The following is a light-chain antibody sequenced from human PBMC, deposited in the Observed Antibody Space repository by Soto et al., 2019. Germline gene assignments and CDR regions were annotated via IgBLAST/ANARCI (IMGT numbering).Light chain of an antibody. Sequence: DIQMTQSPSTLSGSVGDGVTITCRAGQTISSWLAWYQQKPGKAPKLLIYKASTLKSGVPSRFSGSGSGTEFTLTISSLQPDDFATYYCQHYNSYSEAFGQGTKVDI. V-gene: IGKV1-5*03. CDR1: QTISSW. CDR2: KAS. CDR3: QHYNSYSEA. J-gene: IGKJ1*01.